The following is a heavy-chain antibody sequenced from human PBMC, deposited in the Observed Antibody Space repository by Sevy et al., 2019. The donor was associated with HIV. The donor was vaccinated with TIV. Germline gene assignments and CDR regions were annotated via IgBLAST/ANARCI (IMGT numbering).Heavy chain of an antibody. J-gene: IGHJ4*02. CDR1: GFTFSRYW. V-gene: IGHV3-7*01. CDR3: ARTVPVTIYGPAAVWGEDIYFDN. Sequence: GGSLRLSCAASGFTFSRYWMSWVRQAPGKGLEWVANIKQDGSEKNYVDSVKGRFTISRDNSKNSVYLQMNSLRAEDTVVHYCARTVPVTIYGPAAVWGEDIYFDNWGQGTLVTVSS. CDR2: IKQDGSEK. D-gene: IGHD2-2*01.